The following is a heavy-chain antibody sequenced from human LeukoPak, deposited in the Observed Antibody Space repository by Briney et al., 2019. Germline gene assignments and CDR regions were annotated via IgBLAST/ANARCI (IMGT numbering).Heavy chain of an antibody. D-gene: IGHD1-1*01. Sequence: ASVKVSCKASGYIFADYGISWVRQAPGQGLEWMGWISAYNDNRKYALKFQGRVSMTTDTSTNTAYMEVRSLRSDDTAVYYCAKANWNDVLVFWRSDSFDVWGQGTMVTVSS. CDR3: AKANWNDVLVFWRSDSFDV. CDR2: ISAYNDNR. V-gene: IGHV1-18*01. CDR1: GYIFADYG. J-gene: IGHJ3*01.